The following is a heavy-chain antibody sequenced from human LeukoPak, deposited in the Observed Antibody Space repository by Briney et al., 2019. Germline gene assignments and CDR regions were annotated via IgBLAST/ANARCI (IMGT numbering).Heavy chain of an antibody. J-gene: IGHJ4*02. D-gene: IGHD4-23*01. CDR2: IWYEGSNK. Sequence: GGSLRLSCAASGFTFSSYGMHWVRQAPEEGVEWVAVIWYEGSNKYYADSVKGRFTISRDNSKNTLYLQMNSLRAEDTAVYDCARDLDGGTIFDYWGQGTLVTVSS. V-gene: IGHV3-33*01. CDR3: ARDLDGGTIFDY. CDR1: GFTFSSYG.